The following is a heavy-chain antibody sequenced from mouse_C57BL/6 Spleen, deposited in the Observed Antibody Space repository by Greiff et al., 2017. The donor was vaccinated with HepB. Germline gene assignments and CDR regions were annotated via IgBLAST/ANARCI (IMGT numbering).Heavy chain of an antibody. V-gene: IGHV1-42*01. D-gene: IGHD1-1*02. CDR3: ARTPRGPMDY. CDR1: GYSFTGYY. CDR2: INPSTGGT. Sequence: VQLQQSGPELVKPGASVKISCKASGYSFTGYYMNWVKRSPEKSLEWIGEINPSTGGTTYNQKFKAKATLTVDKSSSTAYMQLKSLTSEDSAVYYCARTPRGPMDYWGQGTSVTVSS. J-gene: IGHJ4*01.